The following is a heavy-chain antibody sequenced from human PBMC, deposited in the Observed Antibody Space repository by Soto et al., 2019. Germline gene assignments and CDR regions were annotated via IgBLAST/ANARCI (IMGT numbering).Heavy chain of an antibody. V-gene: IGHV1-2*01. J-gene: IGHJ4*02. CDR3: ARVSVDVPE. Sequence: QLQLVQAGAQVTKPGASVKVSCRISGPTFITYFIHWVRQAPGQGLEWMGWIDPKSGGITCAQKFRGTVTRTRDASINTAYMDLNRLSSDDTVMYYCARVSVDVPEWGQGTLITVSS. CDR2: IDPKSGGI. CDR1: GPTFITYF. D-gene: IGHD5-12*01.